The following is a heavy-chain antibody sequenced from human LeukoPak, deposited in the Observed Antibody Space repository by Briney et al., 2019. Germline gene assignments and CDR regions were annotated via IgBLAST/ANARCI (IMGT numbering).Heavy chain of an antibody. CDR3: ARENGWLRDYAEYYYGMDV. Sequence: PSETLSLTCAVYGGSFSGYYWSWIRQSPGKGLEWIGEINHSGSTNYNPSLKSRVTISVDTSKNQFSLKLSSVTAADTAVYYCARENGWLRDYAEYYYGMDVWGQGTTVTVSS. CDR1: GGSFSGYY. CDR2: INHSGST. V-gene: IGHV4-34*09. D-gene: IGHD5-12*01. J-gene: IGHJ6*02.